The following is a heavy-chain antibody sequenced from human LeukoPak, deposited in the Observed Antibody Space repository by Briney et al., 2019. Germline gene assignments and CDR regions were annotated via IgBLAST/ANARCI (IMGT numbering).Heavy chain of an antibody. CDR2: IYYSGST. J-gene: IGHJ5*02. CDR3: ARDKGRYYGSGSYLYNWFDP. Sequence: SSETLSLTCTVSGGSISSYYWSWIRQPPGKGLEWIGYIYYSGSTNYNPSLKSRVTISVDTSKNQFSLKLSSVTAADTAVYYCARDKGRYYGSGSYLYNWFDPWGQGTLVTVSS. CDR1: GGSISSYY. D-gene: IGHD3-10*01. V-gene: IGHV4-59*01.